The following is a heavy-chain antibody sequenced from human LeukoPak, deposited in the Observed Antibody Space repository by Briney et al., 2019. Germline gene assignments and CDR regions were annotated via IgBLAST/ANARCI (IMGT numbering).Heavy chain of an antibody. CDR2: IRYDGSNK. CDR1: GFTFSSYG. CDR3: ARGPQVGAAIQSPNWFDP. Sequence: GGSLRLSCAASGFTFSSYGMHWVRQAPGKGLEWVAFIRYDGSNKYYADSVKGRFTISRDNSKNTLYLQMNSLRAEDTAVYYCARGPQVGAAIQSPNWFDPWGQGTLVTVSS. D-gene: IGHD1-26*01. J-gene: IGHJ5*02. V-gene: IGHV3-30*02.